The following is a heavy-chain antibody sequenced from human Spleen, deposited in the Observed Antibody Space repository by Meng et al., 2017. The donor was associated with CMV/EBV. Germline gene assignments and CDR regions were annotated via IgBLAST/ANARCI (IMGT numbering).Heavy chain of an antibody. V-gene: IGHV1-2*02. J-gene: IGHJ4*02. CDR2: INPNSGGT. CDR3: ARDRDSSGWYIFDY. Sequence: SGYTFTGYYMHWVRQAPGQGLEWMGWINPNSGGTNYAQKFQGRVTMTRDTSISTVYMELTHLRSDDTAVYYCARDRDSSGWYIFDYWGQGSLVTVSS. D-gene: IGHD6-19*01. CDR1: GYTFTGYY.